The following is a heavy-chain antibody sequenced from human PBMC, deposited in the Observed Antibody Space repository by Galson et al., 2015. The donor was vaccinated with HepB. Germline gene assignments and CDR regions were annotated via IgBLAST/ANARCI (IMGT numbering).Heavy chain of an antibody. J-gene: IGHJ4*02. CDR3: TSHFSRSCYY. Sequence: SLRLSCAASGFTFTSAWMSWVRQSPGKGLEWVGLIRSNAAGGTTDYAAPVKGRFTISRDDSKTTLYLQMNSLKTEDTAVYYCTSHFSRSCYYWGQGTLVTVSS. CDR1: GFTFTSAW. CDR2: IRSNAAGGTT. V-gene: IGHV3-15*01. D-gene: IGHD2-15*01.